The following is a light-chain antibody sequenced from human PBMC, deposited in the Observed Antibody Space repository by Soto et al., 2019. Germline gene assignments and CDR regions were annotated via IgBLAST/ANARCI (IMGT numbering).Light chain of an antibody. CDR2: KAS. CDR3: QQYDAYTQIA. CDR1: QRINSW. J-gene: IGKJ5*01. Sequence: GETVTITCRASQRINSWLAWYRQKPGQAPRLLIYKASILESGVPSRFSGRGAGTEFTLTISNVQPDDFATYYCQQYDAYTQIAFGQGTRLEIQ. V-gene: IGKV1-5*03.